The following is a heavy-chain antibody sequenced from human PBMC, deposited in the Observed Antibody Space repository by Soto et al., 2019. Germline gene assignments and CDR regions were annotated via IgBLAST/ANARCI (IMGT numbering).Heavy chain of an antibody. CDR2: ISDSSSKT. CDR3: ARGYVGSWAHFDY. V-gene: IGHV3-23*01. Sequence: EVHLLESGGALTQPGGSLRLSCSASGFTFSNYAMNWVRQAPGKGLEWVSSISDSSSKTYYADSVKGRFTISRDNSKNTLLLQLNTLRADDTAVYFCARGYVGSWAHFDYWGQGTQVIVSS. J-gene: IGHJ4*02. D-gene: IGHD2-15*01. CDR1: GFTFSNYA.